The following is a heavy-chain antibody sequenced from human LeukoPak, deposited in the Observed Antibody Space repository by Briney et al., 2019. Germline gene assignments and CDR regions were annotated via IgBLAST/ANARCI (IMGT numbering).Heavy chain of an antibody. J-gene: IGHJ4*02. CDR2: ISGSGGST. D-gene: IGHD3-3*01. Sequence: GGSLRLSCAASGFTFSSYAMSWVRQAPGKGLEWVSAISGSGGSTYYADSVKGRFTISRDNSKNTLYLQMHSLRAEDTAVYYCAKDYDFWSGYSHWGQGTLVTVSS. CDR1: GFTFSSYA. CDR3: AKDYDFWSGYSH. V-gene: IGHV3-23*01.